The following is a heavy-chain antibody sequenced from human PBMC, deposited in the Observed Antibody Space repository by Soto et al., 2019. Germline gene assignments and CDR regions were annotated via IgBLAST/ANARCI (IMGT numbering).Heavy chain of an antibody. D-gene: IGHD4-4*01. V-gene: IGHV3-74*01. J-gene: IGHJ4*02. Sequence: GGSLRLSCAASGFTFTDYWTHWVRQAPGKGLVWVSRINSDGSRTSYADSVTGRFTISRDNAKNTLYLQMNSLRVEDTALYYCARETYRGFYFDYWGQGTLVTVPP. CDR2: INSDGSRT. CDR3: ARETYRGFYFDY. CDR1: GFTFTDYW.